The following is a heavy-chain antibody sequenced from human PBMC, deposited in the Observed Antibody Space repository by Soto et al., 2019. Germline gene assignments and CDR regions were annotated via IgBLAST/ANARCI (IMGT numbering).Heavy chain of an antibody. J-gene: IGHJ6*03. CDR1: GFTFSSYS. CDR2: ISSSSSYI. V-gene: IGHV3-21*01. CDR3: AREVVVVVAAYYYYMDV. Sequence: GGSLRLSCAASGFTFSSYSMNWVRQAPGKGLEWVSSISSSSSYIYYADSVKGRFTISRDNAKNSLYLQMNSLRAEDTAVYYCAREVVVVVAAYYYYMDVWGKGTTVTVSS. D-gene: IGHD2-15*01.